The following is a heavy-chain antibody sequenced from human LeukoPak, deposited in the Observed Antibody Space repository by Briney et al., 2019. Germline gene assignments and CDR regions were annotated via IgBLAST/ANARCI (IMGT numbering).Heavy chain of an antibody. Sequence: KPSETLSLTCTVSGGSISSYYWSWIRQPPGKGLEWIGYIYYRGSTNYNPSLKSRVTISVDTSKNQFSLKLSSVTAADTAVYYCARDPYSSSWWYFDLWGRGTLVTVSS. J-gene: IGHJ2*01. D-gene: IGHD6-13*01. CDR2: IYYRGST. CDR3: ARDPYSSSWWYFDL. V-gene: IGHV4-59*01. CDR1: GGSISSYY.